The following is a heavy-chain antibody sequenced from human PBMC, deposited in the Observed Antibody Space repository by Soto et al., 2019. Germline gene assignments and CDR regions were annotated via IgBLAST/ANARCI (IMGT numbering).Heavy chain of an antibody. Sequence: EVQLLESGGGLVQPGGSLRLSCAASGFTFSNYAVTWVRQAPGKGLEWVSTISGSGGSTYYADSVKGRFTISRDNSKNPLYLQMHSLRAEDTAVYYCAKDQGSSWYEIDYLGQGTLVTVS. V-gene: IGHV3-23*01. CDR1: GFTFSNYA. CDR3: AKDQGSSWYEIDY. J-gene: IGHJ4*02. CDR2: ISGSGGST. D-gene: IGHD6-13*01.